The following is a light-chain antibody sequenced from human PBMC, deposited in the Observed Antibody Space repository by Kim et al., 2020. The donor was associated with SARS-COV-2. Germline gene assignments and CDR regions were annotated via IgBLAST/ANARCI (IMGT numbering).Light chain of an antibody. Sequence: SASVGDRVTSTCRATGSIGDWLAWYQQQPGHPPNLLIYKASNLERGVPSRFSGSGSGTEFTLTINSLQPEDFATYYCQQYHSHSYAFGQGTKLEI. V-gene: IGKV1-5*03. CDR2: KAS. CDR1: GSIGDW. J-gene: IGKJ2*01. CDR3: QQYHSHSYA.